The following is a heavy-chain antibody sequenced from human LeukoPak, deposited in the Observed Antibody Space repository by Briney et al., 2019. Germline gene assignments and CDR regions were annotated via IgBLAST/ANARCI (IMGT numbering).Heavy chain of an antibody. D-gene: IGHD5-18*01. CDR3: ARGPVQLWSGFDP. CDR1: GGSFSGYY. V-gene: IGHV4-34*01. J-gene: IGHJ5*02. CDR2: INHSGRT. Sequence: PSETLSLTCAVYGGSFSGYYWSWIRHPPGKGLEWIGEINHSGRTNYTPSLKSRVTISVDTSKNQFSLRLSSVTAADTAVYYCARGPVQLWSGFDPWGQGTLVTVSS.